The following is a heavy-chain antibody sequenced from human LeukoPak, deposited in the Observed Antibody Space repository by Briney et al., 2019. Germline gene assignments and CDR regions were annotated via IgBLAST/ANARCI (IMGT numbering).Heavy chain of an antibody. D-gene: IGHD3-10*01. V-gene: IGHV3-23*01. CDR2: ISGDGVT. Sequence: GGSLRLSCAASEFSFSSYDMSWVRQTLEKGLEWVSSISGDGVTFSSDSVKGRFTISRDKSKNTLYLHMNSLRTDDTAIYYCAKGPNFGSWRAIHYWGQGSLVTVSS. CDR1: EFSFSSYD. J-gene: IGHJ4*02. CDR3: AKGPNFGSWRAIHY.